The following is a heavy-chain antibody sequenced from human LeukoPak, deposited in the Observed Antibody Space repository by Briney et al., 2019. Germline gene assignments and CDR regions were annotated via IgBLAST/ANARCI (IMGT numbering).Heavy chain of an antibody. CDR2: IIPIFGTA. CDR3: ARETITIFGVVISYMDV. Sequence: ASVKVPCKASGGTFSSYAISWVRQAPGQGLEWMGGIIPIFGTANYAQKFQGRVTITADESTSTAYMELSSLRSEDTAVYYCARETITIFGVVISYMDVWGKGTTVTVSS. CDR1: GGTFSSYA. J-gene: IGHJ6*03. V-gene: IGHV1-69*13. D-gene: IGHD3-3*01.